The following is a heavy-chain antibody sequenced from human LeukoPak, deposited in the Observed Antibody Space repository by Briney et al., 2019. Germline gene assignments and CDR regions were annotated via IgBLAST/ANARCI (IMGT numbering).Heavy chain of an antibody. V-gene: IGHV3-30*04. CDR1: GFTFSSYA. Sequence: GGSLRLSCAASGFTFSSYAMHWVRQAPGKGLEWVAVISYDGSNKYYADSVKGRFTISRDNSKNTLCLQMNSLRAEDTAVYYCARDHHKLRYFDWLPGAPYYFDYWGQGTLVTVSS. J-gene: IGHJ4*02. CDR2: ISYDGSNK. D-gene: IGHD3-9*01. CDR3: ARDHHKLRYFDWLPGAPYYFDY.